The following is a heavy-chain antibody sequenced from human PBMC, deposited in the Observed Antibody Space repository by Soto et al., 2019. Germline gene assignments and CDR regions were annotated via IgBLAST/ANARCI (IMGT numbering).Heavy chain of an antibody. D-gene: IGHD3-10*01. CDR3: ARSINP. Sequence: PSETLSLTCAVSGGSVSSGGYSWSWIRQHPGKGLEWIGYTYYSGSTYYNPSLKSRVTISVDTSKNQFSLKLSSVTAADTAVYYCARSINPWGQGTLVTVSS. CDR1: GGSVSSGGYS. CDR2: TYYSGST. V-gene: IGHV4-31*11. J-gene: IGHJ5*02.